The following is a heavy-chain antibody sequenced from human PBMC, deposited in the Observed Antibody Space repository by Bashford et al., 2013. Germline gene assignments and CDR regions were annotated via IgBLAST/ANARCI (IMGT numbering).Heavy chain of an antibody. V-gene: IGHV1-69*13. J-gene: IGHJ4*01. CDR1: GGTFTNYS. CDR3: ATTSCDGDCYDPFDY. CDR2: GFPLSGTV. Sequence: SVKVSCKASGGTFTNYSITWVRQAPGQGLEWMGGGFPLSGTVNLPPKFQGRVTITAAEATATVYMELSSLTTEDTAVYYCATTSCDGDCYDPFDYWGQGTPVTVSS. D-gene: IGHD2-21*02.